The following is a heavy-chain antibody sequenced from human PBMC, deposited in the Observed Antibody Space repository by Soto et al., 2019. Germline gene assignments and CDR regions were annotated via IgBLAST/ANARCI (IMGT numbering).Heavy chain of an antibody. Sequence: GSLRLSCAASGFTVSSNYMSWVRQAPGKGLEWVSAIYSGGSTYYADSVKGRFTISRDNSKNTLYLQMNSLRAEDTAVYYCARGSKDSYPGSRIFDFWGRGTLVTVSS. CDR2: IYSGGST. V-gene: IGHV3-53*01. CDR1: GFTVSSNY. D-gene: IGHD2-15*01. J-gene: IGHJ4*02. CDR3: ARGSKDSYPGSRIFDF.